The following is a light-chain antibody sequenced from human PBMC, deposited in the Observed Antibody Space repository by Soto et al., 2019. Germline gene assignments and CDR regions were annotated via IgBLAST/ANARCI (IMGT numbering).Light chain of an antibody. J-gene: IGLJ3*02. CDR3: QSYDSSLSGSV. CDR1: SSNIGGDYY. Sequence: QSVLTQPPSVSGAPGQRVTISCTGSSSNIGGDYYVYWYQQLPGTAPKLLIYGNSNRPSGVPDRFSGSKSGTSASLAITGLQAEDEADYYCQSYDSSLSGSVFGGGTKVTVL. V-gene: IGLV1-40*01. CDR2: GNS.